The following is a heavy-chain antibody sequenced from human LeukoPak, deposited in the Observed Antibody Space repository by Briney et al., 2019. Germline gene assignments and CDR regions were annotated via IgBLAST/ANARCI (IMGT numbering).Heavy chain of an antibody. D-gene: IGHD3-16*01. Sequence: GGSLRLSCSASGFSFDKYAVHWVRQAPGKGLEYVSGINSYGDNTHYADSGKGRFTISRDNCKNVLYLQLSSLRTEDTALYYCVKTMVAFGGLIRTDAFDIWGKGPMVTVSS. CDR3: VKTMVAFGGLIRTDAFDI. J-gene: IGHJ3*02. CDR2: INSYGDNT. CDR1: GFSFDKYA. V-gene: IGHV3-64D*06.